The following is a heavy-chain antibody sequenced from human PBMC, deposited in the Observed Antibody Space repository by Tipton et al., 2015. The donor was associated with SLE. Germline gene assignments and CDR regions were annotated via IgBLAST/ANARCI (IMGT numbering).Heavy chain of an antibody. CDR1: GFTVSSNY. Sequence: SLRLSCAASGFTVSSNYMSWVRQAPGKGLEWVSVIYSGGSTYYADSVKGRFTISRDNAKNTLYLQMNSLRAEDTAVYYCARTPHTYGDYRFDYWGQGTLVTVSS. V-gene: IGHV3-53*03. J-gene: IGHJ4*02. D-gene: IGHD4-17*01. CDR3: ARTPHTYGDYRFDY. CDR2: IYSGGST.